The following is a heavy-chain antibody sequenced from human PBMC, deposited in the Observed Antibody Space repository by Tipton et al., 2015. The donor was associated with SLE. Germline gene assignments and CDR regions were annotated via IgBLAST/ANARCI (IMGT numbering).Heavy chain of an antibody. V-gene: IGHV4-34*01. CDR3: ARGRLLEWLSTYYYYYGMDV. Sequence: TLSLTCAVCGGSFSDYSWSWIRQPPGKGLEWIGEINHSGSTNYNPSLKSRVTISVDTSKIQFSLKLSSVTAADTAVYYCARGRLLEWLSTYYYYYGMDVWGHGTTVSVSS. D-gene: IGHD3-3*01. J-gene: IGHJ6*02. CDR1: GGSFSDYS. CDR2: INHSGST.